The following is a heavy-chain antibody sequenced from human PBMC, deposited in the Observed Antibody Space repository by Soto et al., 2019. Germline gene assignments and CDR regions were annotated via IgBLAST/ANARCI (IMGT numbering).Heavy chain of an antibody. Sequence: QVQLVESGGGVVQPGRSLRLSCAASGFTFSRYGMHWVRQAPGKGLEWVAVIWYDGSNKYYADSVKGRFTISRDNSKNTLYLQMNSLRAEDTAVYYCARDPWAWIPLWSISGFDYWGQGTLVTVSS. V-gene: IGHV3-33*01. CDR2: IWYDGSNK. D-gene: IGHD5-18*01. CDR1: GFTFSRYG. CDR3: ARDPWAWIPLWSISGFDY. J-gene: IGHJ4*02.